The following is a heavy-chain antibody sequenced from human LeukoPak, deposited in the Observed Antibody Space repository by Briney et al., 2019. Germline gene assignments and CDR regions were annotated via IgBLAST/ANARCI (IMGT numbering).Heavy chain of an antibody. CDR3: ATLPRGNSRDY. D-gene: IGHD5-18*01. V-gene: IGHV4-30-2*01. CDR2: IYHSGST. Sequence: SETLSLTCTVSGSSISSGGYYWSWIRQPPGKGLEWIGYIYHSGSTYYNPSLKSRVTISVDRSKNQFSLKLSSVTAADTAVYYCATLPRGNSRDYWGQGTLVTVSS. J-gene: IGHJ4*02. CDR1: GSSISSGGYY.